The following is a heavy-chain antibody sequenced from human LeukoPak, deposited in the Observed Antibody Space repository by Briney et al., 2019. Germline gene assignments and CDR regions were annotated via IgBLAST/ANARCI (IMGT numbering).Heavy chain of an antibody. J-gene: IGHJ4*02. CDR3: AREWLPRLPFDH. D-gene: IGHD6-19*01. CDR2: IKQDGSEK. Sequence: GGSLRLSCAASGFTFSDHWMSWVRQAPGKGLEWVANIKQDGSEKNYVDSVKGRFSISRDNAKTSLYLQMNSLRADDTAVYYCAREWLPRLPFDHWGQGTLVTVSS. V-gene: IGHV3-7*01. CDR1: GFTFSDHW.